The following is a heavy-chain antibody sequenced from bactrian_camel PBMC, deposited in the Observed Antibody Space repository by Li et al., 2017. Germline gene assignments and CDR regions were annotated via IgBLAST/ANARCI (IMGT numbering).Heavy chain of an antibody. J-gene: IGHJ6*01. V-gene: IGHV3S53*01. CDR1: QSTYRSIC. D-gene: IGHD4*01. CDR3: AARTGGSRSLGSCSDRIEDFGY. CDR2: IDSNGVT. Sequence: VQLVESGGGSVQSGGSLTLSCVASQSTYRSICMAWFRQAPGAKRETVATIDSNGVTKVADSVKGRFTISRDSAKNTVYLQMNSLKPEDTAMYYCAARTGGSRSLGSCSDRIEDFGYWGQGTQVTVS.